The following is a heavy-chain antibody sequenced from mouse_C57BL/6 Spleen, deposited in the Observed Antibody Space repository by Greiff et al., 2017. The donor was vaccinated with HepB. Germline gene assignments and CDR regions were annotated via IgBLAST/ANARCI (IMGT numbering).Heavy chain of an antibody. CDR1: GYTFTDYY. V-gene: IGHV1-26*01. CDR3: ARSNYGSSSYWYFDV. D-gene: IGHD1-1*01. J-gene: IGHJ1*03. CDR2: INPNNGGT. Sequence: VQLQQSGPELVKPGASVKISCKASGYTFTDYYMNWVKQSHGKSLEWIGDINPNNGGTSYNQKFKGKATLTVDKSSSTAYMELRSLTSEDSAVYYCARSNYGSSSYWYFDVWGTGTTVTVSS.